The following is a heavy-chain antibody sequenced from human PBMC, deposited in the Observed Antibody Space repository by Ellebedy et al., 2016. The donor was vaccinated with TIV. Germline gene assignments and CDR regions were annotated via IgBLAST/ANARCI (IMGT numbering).Heavy chain of an antibody. J-gene: IGHJ4*02. V-gene: IGHV4-61*01. D-gene: IGHD6-19*01. CDR1: GGSVISGSDY. CDR2: INHSGNT. CDR3: SREGSVAGTSL. Sequence: MPSETLSLTCTVSGGSVISGSDYWSWIRQPPGKGLEWIGYINHSGNTKYNPSLKSRVTILVDTSKNKFSLKLISVTAADTAVYYWSREGSVAGTSLWGQGTLVTVSS.